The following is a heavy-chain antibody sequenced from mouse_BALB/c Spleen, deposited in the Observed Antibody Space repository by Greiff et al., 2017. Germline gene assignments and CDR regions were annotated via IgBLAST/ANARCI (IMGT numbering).Heavy chain of an antibody. V-gene: IGHV1S137*01. D-gene: IGHD2-14*01. CDR1: GYTFTDYA. CDR3: ARGEVRRRGFAY. Sequence: VKLQESGAELVRPGVSVKISCKGSGYTFTDYAMHWVKQSHAKSLEWIGVISTYYGDASYNQKFKGKATMTVDKSSSTAYMELARLTSEDSAIYYCARGEVRRRGFAYWGQGTLVTVSA. CDR2: ISTYYGDA. J-gene: IGHJ3*01.